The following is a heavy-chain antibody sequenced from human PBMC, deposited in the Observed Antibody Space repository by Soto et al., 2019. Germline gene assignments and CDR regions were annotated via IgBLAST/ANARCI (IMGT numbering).Heavy chain of an antibody. CDR1: GGSISSYY. V-gene: IGHV4-59*08. Sequence: SETLSLTCTVSGGSISSYYWSWIRQPPGKGLEWIGYIYYSGSTNYNPSLKSRVTISVDTSKNQFSLKLSSVTAADTAVYYCARTPPLRFLEWLPPPYYYGMDVWGQGTTVTVSS. CDR2: IYYSGST. D-gene: IGHD3-3*01. CDR3: ARTPPLRFLEWLPPPYYYGMDV. J-gene: IGHJ6*02.